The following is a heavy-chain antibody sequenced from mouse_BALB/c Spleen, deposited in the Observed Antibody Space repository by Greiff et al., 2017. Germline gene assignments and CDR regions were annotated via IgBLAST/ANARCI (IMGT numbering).Heavy chain of an antibody. J-gene: IGHJ1*01. D-gene: IGHD3-3*01. CDR1: GFNIKDYY. CDR2: IDPENGDT. Sequence: VQLQQSGAELVRSGASVKLSCTASGFNIKDYYMHWVKQRPEQGLEWIGWIDPENGDTEYAPKFQGKATMTADTSSNTAYLQLSSLTSEDTAVYYCARGGYRYFDVWGAGTTVTVSS. V-gene: IGHV14-4*02. CDR3: ARGGYRYFDV.